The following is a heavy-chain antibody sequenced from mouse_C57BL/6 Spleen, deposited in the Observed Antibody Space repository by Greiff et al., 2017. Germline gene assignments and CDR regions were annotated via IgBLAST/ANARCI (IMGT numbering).Heavy chain of an antibody. J-gene: IGHJ4*01. CDR2: ISSGGSYT. CDR3: ARLMVTTYYAMDY. D-gene: IGHD2-2*01. CDR1: GFTFSSYG. V-gene: IGHV5-6*01. Sequence: EVQRVESGGDLVKPGGSLKLSCAASGFTFSSYGMSWVRQTPDKRLEWVATISSGGSYTYYPDSVKGRFTISRDNAKNTLYLQMSSLKSEDTAMYYCARLMVTTYYAMDYWGQGTSVTVSS.